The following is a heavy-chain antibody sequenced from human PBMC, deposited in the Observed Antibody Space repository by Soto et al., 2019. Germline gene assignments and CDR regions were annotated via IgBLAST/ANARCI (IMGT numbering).Heavy chain of an antibody. CDR2: ISDTSIST. CDR1: GFTFSNSA. D-gene: IGHD1-1*01. CDR3: TTGERAAVILDY. Sequence: PGGSLRLSCAASGFTFSNSAMSWVRQAPGKGLEWVSAISDTSISTYYGDSVKGRFIVSRDNSKNTLYLQMNSLRAEDTAVYYWTTGERAAVILDYWGQGTLVTVSS. V-gene: IGHV3-23*01. J-gene: IGHJ4*02.